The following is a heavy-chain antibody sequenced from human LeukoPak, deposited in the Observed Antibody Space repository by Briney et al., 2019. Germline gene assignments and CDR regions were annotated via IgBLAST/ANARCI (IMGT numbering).Heavy chain of an antibody. CDR3: ARDRRYEYYFDY. CDR1: GFTFHSYW. V-gene: IGHV3-74*01. J-gene: IGHJ4*02. D-gene: IGHD2-2*01. Sequence: GGSLRLSCAASGFTFHSYWMHWVRQAPGKGLVWVSRIDNDGGSTTYADSVKGRFTISRDNAKNSLYLQMNSLRAEDTAVYYCARDRRYEYYFDYWGQGTLVTVSS. CDR2: IDNDGGST.